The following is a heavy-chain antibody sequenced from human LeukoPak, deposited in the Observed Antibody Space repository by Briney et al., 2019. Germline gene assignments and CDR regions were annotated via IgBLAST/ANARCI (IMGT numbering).Heavy chain of an antibody. CDR3: ARDDCSSTSCFIGFDYYMDV. CDR1: GFTFSRYG. J-gene: IGHJ6*03. D-gene: IGHD2-2*01. CDR2: IRKDGSDK. Sequence: GGSLRLSCAVSGFTFSRYGMHWVRQTPGKGLEWVAYIRKDGSDKYYADSVKGRFTISRDSPKNMLYLQMNSLRVEETAVYYCARDDCSSTSCFIGFDYYMDVWGKGTTVTVSS. V-gene: IGHV3-30*02.